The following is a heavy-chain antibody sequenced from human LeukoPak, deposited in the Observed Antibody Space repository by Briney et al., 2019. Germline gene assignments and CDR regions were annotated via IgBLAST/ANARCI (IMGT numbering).Heavy chain of an antibody. CDR3: ARQSVVNLGAVASNFDH. V-gene: IGHV4-39*01. CDR2: IYFNGIT. Sequence: SETLSPTCSVSGGLISSSTTYYWAWIRQPPGQGLEWIGSIYFNGITYYNASLESRVTVSVDTYNNHFSLRLTSLSAADTAVYYCARQSVVNLGAVASNFDHWGQGTLVTVSS. J-gene: IGHJ4*02. CDR1: GGLISSSTTYY. D-gene: IGHD6-19*01.